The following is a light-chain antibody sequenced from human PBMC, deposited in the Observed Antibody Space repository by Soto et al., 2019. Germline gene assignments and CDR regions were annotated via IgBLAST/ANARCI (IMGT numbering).Light chain of an antibody. CDR2: EVS. CDR3: SSYTTSRTVV. V-gene: IGLV2-18*02. Sequence: QSALTQPPSVSGSPGQSVTISCTGTSSDIGSYNRVSWYQQPPGTAPKLMIYEVSNRPSGVPDRFSGSKSGNTASLSISGLQAEDEGDFYCSSYTTSRTVVFGGGTKLT. CDR1: SSDIGSYNR. J-gene: IGLJ2*01.